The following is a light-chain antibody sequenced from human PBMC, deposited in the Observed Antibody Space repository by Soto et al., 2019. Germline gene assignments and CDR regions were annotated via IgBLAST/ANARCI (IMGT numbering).Light chain of an antibody. J-gene: IGKJ3*01. CDR3: QQYNNWPFT. Sequence: EILMTQSQVSLSVSPLDRATLXFMASQSVNSNLAWYQQKPGQAPRLLIYGASTRATGIPASFIGNGSGTEFTLTASSLQPEDFAVYYCQQYNNWPFTFGPGTKVDIK. CDR2: GAS. CDR1: QSVNSN. V-gene: IGKV3-15*01.